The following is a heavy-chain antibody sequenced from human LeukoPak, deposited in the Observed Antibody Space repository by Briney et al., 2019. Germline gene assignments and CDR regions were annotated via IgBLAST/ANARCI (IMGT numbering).Heavy chain of an antibody. CDR1: GYTFTSYG. CDR3: ARRIIYYDFWSGSYFDY. D-gene: IGHD3-3*01. CDR2: ISGYNGNT. Sequence: ASVKVSCKASGYTFTSYGISWVRQAPGQGLEWMGWISGYNGNTNYAQKFQGRVTMTTDTSTSTAYMELRSLRSDDTAVYYCARRIIYYDFWSGSYFDYWGQGTLVTVSS. J-gene: IGHJ4*02. V-gene: IGHV1-18*01.